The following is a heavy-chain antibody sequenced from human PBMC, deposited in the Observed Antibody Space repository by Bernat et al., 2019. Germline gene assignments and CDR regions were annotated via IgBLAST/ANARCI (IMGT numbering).Heavy chain of an antibody. J-gene: IGHJ4*02. Sequence: EVQLVESGGGLVQPGGSLRLSCAAPGFSFSSYWMTWVRQAPGKGLEWVANIRQDGNEKYYVDSVKGRFTISRDNAKNSLYLQMSRLRAEDTAVNYCARDFKDFDYWGQGTLVTVSS. CDR3: ARDFKDFDY. CDR2: IRQDGNEK. V-gene: IGHV3-7*04. CDR1: GFSFSSYW.